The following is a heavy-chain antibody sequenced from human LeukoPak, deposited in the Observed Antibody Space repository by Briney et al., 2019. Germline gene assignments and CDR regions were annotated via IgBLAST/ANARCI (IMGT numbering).Heavy chain of an antibody. CDR3: ARSGTYYNNWFDP. J-gene: IGHJ5*02. Sequence: SQTLSLTCTVSGGPISSGSYYWSWIRQPAGKGLEWIGHIYTNGNTNFNPSLKSRVTISVDTSKNQFSLNLNSVTAADTAVYYCARSGTYYNNWFDPWGQGTLVIVSS. CDR2: IYTNGNT. CDR1: GGPISSGSYY. V-gene: IGHV4-61*09. D-gene: IGHD3-10*01.